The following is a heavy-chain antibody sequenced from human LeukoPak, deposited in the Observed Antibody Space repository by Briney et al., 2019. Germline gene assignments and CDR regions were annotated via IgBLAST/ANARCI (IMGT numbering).Heavy chain of an antibody. V-gene: IGHV1-2*06. D-gene: IGHD6-19*01. CDR2: INPNSGGT. CDR3: ARPDSSGWYVRDAFDI. CDR1: GYTFTGYH. Sequence: ASVKVSCKASGYTFTGYHMHWVRQAPGQGLEWMGRINPNSGGTNYAQKFQGRVTMTRDTSISTAYMELSRLRSDDTAVYYCARPDSSGWYVRDAFDIWGQGTMVTVSS. J-gene: IGHJ3*02.